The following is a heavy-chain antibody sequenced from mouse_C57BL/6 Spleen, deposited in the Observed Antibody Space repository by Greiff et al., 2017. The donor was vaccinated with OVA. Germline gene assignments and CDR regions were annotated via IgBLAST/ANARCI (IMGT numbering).Heavy chain of an antibody. CDR3: TGVTTGGGYYFDY. Sequence: HVQLQQSGAELVRPGASVTLSCKASGYTFTDYEMHWVKQTPVHGLEWIGAIDPETGGTAYNQKFKGKAILTADKSSSTAYMELRSLTSEDSAVYYCTGVTTGGGYYFDYWGQGTTLTVSS. CDR2: IDPETGGT. J-gene: IGHJ2*01. V-gene: IGHV1-15*01. D-gene: IGHD2-2*01. CDR1: GYTFTDYE.